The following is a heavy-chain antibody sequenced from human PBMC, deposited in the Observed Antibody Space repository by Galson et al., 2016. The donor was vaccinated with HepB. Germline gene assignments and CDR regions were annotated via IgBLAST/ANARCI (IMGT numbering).Heavy chain of an antibody. J-gene: IGHJ3*02. CDR2: INPSGGST. D-gene: IGHD4/OR15-4a*01. CDR3: ARATPDYGGKSGWVFDI. CDR1: GYTFTSYY. V-gene: IGHV1-46*01. Sequence: SVKVSCKASGYTFTSYYVHWVRQAPGQGLEWMGIINPSGGSTTYAQKFQGRVTMTRDTSTTTVYMELSSLKSEDTTAYYCARATPDYGGKSGWVFDIWGQGTTVTVSS.